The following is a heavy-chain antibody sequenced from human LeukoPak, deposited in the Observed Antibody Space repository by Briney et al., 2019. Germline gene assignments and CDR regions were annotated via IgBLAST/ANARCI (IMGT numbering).Heavy chain of an antibody. CDR3: ARGLEEYSSSSPAFDI. J-gene: IGHJ3*02. D-gene: IGHD6-6*01. V-gene: IGHV4-34*01. CDR1: GGSITSYY. Sequence: SETLSLTCAVSGGSITSYYWSWIRQPPGKGLEWIGEINHSGSTNYNPSLKSRVTISVDTSKNQFSLKLSSVTAADTAVYYCARGLEEYSSSSPAFDIWGQGTMVTVSS. CDR2: INHSGST.